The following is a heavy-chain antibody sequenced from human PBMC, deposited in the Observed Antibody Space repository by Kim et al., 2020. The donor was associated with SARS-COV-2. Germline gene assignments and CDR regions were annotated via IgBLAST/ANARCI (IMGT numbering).Heavy chain of an antibody. J-gene: IGHJ6*02. CDR3: AKDHLLRYFDWSNYGMDV. D-gene: IGHD3-9*01. V-gene: IGHV3-33*06. Sequence: KGRFPISRHTSQNTLYLQMNSLRAEDTAVYYCAKDHLLRYFDWSNYGMDVWGQGTTVTVSS.